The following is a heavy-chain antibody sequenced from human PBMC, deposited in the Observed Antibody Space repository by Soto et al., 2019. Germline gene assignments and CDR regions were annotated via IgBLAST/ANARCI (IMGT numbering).Heavy chain of an antibody. Sequence: QITLKESGPTLVKPTQTLTLTCTFSGFPLRTSGVGVGWIRQPPGKALEWLAVIYWDDDKRYSPSLKSRLTITKDTSKNQVVLTMTNMDPVDTATYYCARTSYGGNSFDYWGQGTLVTVSS. CDR2: IYWDDDK. CDR1: GFPLRTSGVG. V-gene: IGHV2-5*02. CDR3: ARTSYGGNSFDY. D-gene: IGHD4-17*01. J-gene: IGHJ4*02.